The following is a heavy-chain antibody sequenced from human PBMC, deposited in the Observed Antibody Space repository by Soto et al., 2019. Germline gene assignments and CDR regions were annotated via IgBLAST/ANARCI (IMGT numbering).Heavy chain of an antibody. J-gene: IGHJ4*02. Sequence: GGSLRLSCAASGFTFDDYTMHWVRQAPGKGLEWVSMISWDGGNTYYADSVKGRFTISRDNSKNSLYLQMNSLRTEDTALYYCAKDTSWTIDYWGQGTLVTVSS. CDR1: GFTFDDYT. CDR2: ISWDGGNT. V-gene: IGHV3-43*01. CDR3: AKDTSWTIDY. D-gene: IGHD4-17*01.